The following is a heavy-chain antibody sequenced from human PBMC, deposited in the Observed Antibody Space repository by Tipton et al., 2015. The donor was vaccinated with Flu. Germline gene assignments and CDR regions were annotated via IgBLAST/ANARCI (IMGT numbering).Heavy chain of an antibody. Sequence: LRLSCAVSGGSVSSGFYFWSWIRQPPGKGLEWIGHIYYTGGTNYNPSRRSRITIALDTSKRQFSLNLTSVTAADTAVYYCARDDPSRPRPFDYWGLGTLVTVSS. CDR1: GGSVSSGFYF. J-gene: IGHJ4*02. V-gene: IGHV4-61*01. CDR2: IYYTGGT. CDR3: ARDDPSRPRPFDY. D-gene: IGHD1-14*01.